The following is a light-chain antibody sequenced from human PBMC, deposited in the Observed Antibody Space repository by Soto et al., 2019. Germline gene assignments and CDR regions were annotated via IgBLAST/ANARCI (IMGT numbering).Light chain of an antibody. Sequence: DIQMTQSPPTLSASVGDRVTITCRASQSVNTWLAWHQQKPGKAPKVLIYKASSLESGVPSRFSGSGSGTEFSLTISSLQPDDVATYYCQHHNSFPFTFGGWNKVEIK. J-gene: IGKJ4*01. CDR3: QHHNSFPFT. CDR2: KAS. CDR1: QSVNTW. V-gene: IGKV1-5*03.